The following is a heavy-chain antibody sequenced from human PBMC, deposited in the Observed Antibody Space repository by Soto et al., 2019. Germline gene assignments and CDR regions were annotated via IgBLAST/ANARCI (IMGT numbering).Heavy chain of an antibody. Sequence: EVQLVESGGGLVQPGGSLRLSCAASGFTFSSYWMSWVRQAPGKGLEWVANIKQDGSEKYYVDSVKGRFTISRDNAKNSLYLQMNSLRAEDTAVYYCARDLGPTANPPFDYWGQGTLVTVSS. CDR1: GFTFSSYW. CDR2: IKQDGSEK. D-gene: IGHD3-16*01. CDR3: ARDLGPTANPPFDY. J-gene: IGHJ4*02. V-gene: IGHV3-7*05.